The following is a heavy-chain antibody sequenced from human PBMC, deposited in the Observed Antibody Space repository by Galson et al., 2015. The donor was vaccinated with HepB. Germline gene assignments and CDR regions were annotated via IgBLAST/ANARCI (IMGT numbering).Heavy chain of an antibody. CDR2: ISGDNGNT. D-gene: IGHD2-2*02. J-gene: IGHJ6*02. Sequence: SVKVSCKASGFSISNYGIIWVRQAPGQGLEWMGGISGDNGNTDYAQKAQGRVIMTTDTSTNTVYMQLTSLRSDDTAVYYCARQSPTEDTEVVPTTIVRSDYYGMDVWGQGTTVTVSS. V-gene: IGHV1-18*04. CDR3: ARQSPTEDTEVVPTTIVRSDYYGMDV. CDR1: GFSISNYG.